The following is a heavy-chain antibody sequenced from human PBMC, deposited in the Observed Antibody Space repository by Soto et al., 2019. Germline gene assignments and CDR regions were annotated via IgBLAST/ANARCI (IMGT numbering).Heavy chain of an antibody. V-gene: IGHV4-39*01. Sequence: PSETLSLTCTVSGGSVSRSNCYWGWIRQPPGKGLEWIGSIYYTGSTYYNPSLKSRVTISVDTSKNQFSLKLSSMTATDTAVYYCARLGKMDIKLGGYQHYAMDLSGQATTVTVSS. CDR3: ARLGKMDIKLGGYQHYAMDL. CDR2: IYYTGST. J-gene: IGHJ6*02. D-gene: IGHD5-12*01. CDR1: GGSVSRSNCY.